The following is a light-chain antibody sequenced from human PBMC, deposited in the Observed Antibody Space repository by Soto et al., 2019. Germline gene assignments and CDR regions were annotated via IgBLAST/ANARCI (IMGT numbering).Light chain of an antibody. Sequence: QSVLTQPASVSGSPGQSITISCTGTSSDVGGYNFVSWYQQHPDKAPKLMMYDVTNRPSGVSNRFSGSKSGNTASLTISGLQAEDEADYYCSSYTSISTYVFGTGTKLTVL. V-gene: IGLV2-14*01. J-gene: IGLJ1*01. CDR1: SSDVGGYNF. CDR3: SSYTSISTYV. CDR2: DVT.